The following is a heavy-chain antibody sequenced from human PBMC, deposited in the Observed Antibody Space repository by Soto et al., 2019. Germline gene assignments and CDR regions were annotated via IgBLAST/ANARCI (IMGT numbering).Heavy chain of an antibody. CDR2: ISWDCGST. Sequence: GGSLRLSCAASGFTFDDYTMHWVRQAPGKGLEWVSLISWDCGSTYYADSVKGRFTISRDNSKNSLYLQMNSLRTEDTDLYYCAKATMVRGVIISVGYGMDVWGQGTTVTVSS. CDR3: AKATMVRGVIISVGYGMDV. J-gene: IGHJ6*02. CDR1: GFTFDDYT. D-gene: IGHD3-10*01. V-gene: IGHV3-43*01.